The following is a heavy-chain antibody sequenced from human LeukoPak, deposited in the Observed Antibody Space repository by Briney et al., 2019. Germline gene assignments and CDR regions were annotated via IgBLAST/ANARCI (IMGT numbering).Heavy chain of an antibody. J-gene: IGHJ4*02. CDR1: GFTFDDYA. Sequence: GGSLRLSCAASGFTFDDYAMHWVRQAPGKGLEWVSGISWNSGSIGYADSVKGRFTISRDNAKNSLYLQMNSLRAEDTALYYCAKAGAYGDYGTFDYWGQGTLVTVSS. V-gene: IGHV3-9*01. CDR2: ISWNSGSI. CDR3: AKAGAYGDYGTFDY. D-gene: IGHD4-17*01.